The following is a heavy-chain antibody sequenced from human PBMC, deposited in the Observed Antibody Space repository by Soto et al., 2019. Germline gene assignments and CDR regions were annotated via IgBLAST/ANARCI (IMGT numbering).Heavy chain of an antibody. CDR3: ATLPPRIVVVVLPIPS. Sequence: SETLSLTCTVSGGSISSGGYYWSWIRQHPGKGLEWIGYIYYSGSTYYNPSLKSRVTISVDTSKNQFSLKLSSVTAADTAVYYCATLPPRIVVVVLPIPSWGQGTLVTVSA. V-gene: IGHV4-31*02. D-gene: IGHD2-15*01. J-gene: IGHJ4*02. CDR1: GGSISSGGYY. CDR2: IYYSGST.